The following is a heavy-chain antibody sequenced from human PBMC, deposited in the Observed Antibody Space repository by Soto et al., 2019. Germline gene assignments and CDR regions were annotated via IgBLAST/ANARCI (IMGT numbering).Heavy chain of an antibody. CDR1: GYTFTSYA. V-gene: IGHV1-3*01. Sequence: ASVKVSCTASGYTFTSYAMHWVRQAPGQRLEWMGWINAGNGNTKYSQKFQGRVTITRDTSASTAYMELSSLRSEDTAVYYCARAGVVVAATGAFDIWGQGTMVTVSS. CDR3: ARAGVVVAATGAFDI. J-gene: IGHJ3*02. CDR2: INAGNGNT. D-gene: IGHD2-15*01.